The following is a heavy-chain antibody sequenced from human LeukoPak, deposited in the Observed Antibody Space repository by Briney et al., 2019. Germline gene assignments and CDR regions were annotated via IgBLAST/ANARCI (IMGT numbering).Heavy chain of an antibody. CDR2: ISVSSSTI. J-gene: IGHJ6*02. CDR3: ARSLGYCSRTSCYLYYYYTMDV. Sequence: PGGSLRLSCAASGFTFSSYSMNWVRQAPGKGLEWVSYISVSSSTIYYADSVRGRFTISRDNAKNSLYLQMNSLRDEDTAVYYCARSLGYCSRTSCYLYYYYTMDVWGQGTTVTVSS. CDR1: GFTFSSYS. V-gene: IGHV3-48*02. D-gene: IGHD2-2*01.